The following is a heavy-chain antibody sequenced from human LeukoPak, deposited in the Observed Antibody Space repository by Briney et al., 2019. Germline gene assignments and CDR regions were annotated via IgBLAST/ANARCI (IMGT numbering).Heavy chain of an antibody. D-gene: IGHD3-22*01. CDR2: ISYDGSNK. CDR3: ARVRAYYYDSSGYSEFDY. J-gene: IGHJ4*02. CDR1: GFTFSSYA. Sequence: GRSLRLSCAASGFTFSSYAMHWVRQAPGKGLEWVAVISYDGSNKYYADSVKGRFTISRDNSKNTLYLQMNSLRAEDTAVYYCARVRAYYYDSSGYSEFDYWGQGTLVTVSS. V-gene: IGHV3-30-3*01.